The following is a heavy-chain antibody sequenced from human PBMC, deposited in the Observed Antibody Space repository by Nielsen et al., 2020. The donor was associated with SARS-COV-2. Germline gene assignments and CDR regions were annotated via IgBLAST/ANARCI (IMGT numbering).Heavy chain of an antibody. J-gene: IGHJ4*02. CDR2: INPNSGGT. CDR3: AGGVGVTTFDY. Sequence: WVRQAPGQGLEWMGRINPNSGGTNYAQKFQGRVTMTRDTSISTAYMELSRLRSDDTAVYYCAGGVGVTTFDYWGQGTLVTVSS. D-gene: IGHD4-17*01. V-gene: IGHV1-2*06.